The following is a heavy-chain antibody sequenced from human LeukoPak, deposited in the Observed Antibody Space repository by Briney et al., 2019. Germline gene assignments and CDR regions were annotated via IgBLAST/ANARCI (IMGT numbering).Heavy chain of an antibody. J-gene: IGHJ6*02. CDR2: ISSSSSYI. Sequence: PGGSLRLSCAASGFTFSSYSMNWVRQAPGKGLEWVSSISSSSSYIYYADSVKGRFTISRDNAKNSLYLQMNSLRAEDTAVYYCARDSIVVVVAATLRDYYYGMDVWGQGTTVTVSS. CDR3: ARDSIVVVVAATLRDYYYGMDV. D-gene: IGHD2-15*01. V-gene: IGHV3-21*01. CDR1: GFTFSSYS.